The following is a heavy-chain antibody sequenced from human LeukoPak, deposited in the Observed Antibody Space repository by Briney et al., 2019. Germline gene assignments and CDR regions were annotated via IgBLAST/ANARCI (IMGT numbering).Heavy chain of an antibody. CDR3: AKDMGSSFTPAGEAFDI. V-gene: IGHV3-9*03. Sequence: GRSLRLSCAASGFTFDDYAMHWVRQAPGKGLEWVSGISWNSGSIGYADSVKGRFTISRDNAKNSLYLQMNSLRAEDMALYYCAKDMGSSFTPAGEAFDIWGQGTTVTVSS. CDR1: GFTFDDYA. J-gene: IGHJ3*02. D-gene: IGHD6-13*01. CDR2: ISWNSGSI.